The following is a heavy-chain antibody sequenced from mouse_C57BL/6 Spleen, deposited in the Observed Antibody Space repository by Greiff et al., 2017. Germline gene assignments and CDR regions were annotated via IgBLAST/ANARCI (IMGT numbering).Heavy chain of an antibody. Sequence: QVQLKESGAELVRPGASVKLSCKASGYTFTDYYINWVKQRPGKGLEWIARIYPGSGNTYYNEKFKGKATLTAEKSSSSAYMQLSILTSEYSAVYFCARELGRLYYFDYWGQGTTLTVSS. CDR1: GYTFTDYY. CDR3: ARELGRLYYFDY. V-gene: IGHV1-76*01. CDR2: IYPGSGNT. D-gene: IGHD4-1*01. J-gene: IGHJ2*01.